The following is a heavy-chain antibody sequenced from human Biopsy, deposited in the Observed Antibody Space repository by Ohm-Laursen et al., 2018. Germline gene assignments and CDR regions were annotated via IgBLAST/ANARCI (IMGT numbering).Heavy chain of an antibody. CDR3: ARGRRTSGWPYFAN. D-gene: IGHD6-19*01. V-gene: IGHV4-59*07. CDR2: IYYSGST. Sequence: SDTLSLTCTVSGGSIGSFFWSWIRQPPGKGLEWIGYIYYSGSTNFNPSLKSRVTISVDTSKNQFSLKLSSVIAADTAVYYCARGRRTSGWPYFANWGQGTLVIVSS. CDR1: GGSIGSFF. J-gene: IGHJ4*02.